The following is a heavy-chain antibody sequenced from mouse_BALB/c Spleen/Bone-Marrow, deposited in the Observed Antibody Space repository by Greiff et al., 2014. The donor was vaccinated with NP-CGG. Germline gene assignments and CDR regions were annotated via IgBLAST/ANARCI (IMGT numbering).Heavy chain of an antibody. CDR1: GYTFNNYW. J-gene: IGHJ4*01. Sequence: LVESGAELVKPGASVKLSCRASGYTFNNYWMHWVKQRPGQGLEWIGEINPTNGRSNYNEKFKRKATLTVDKSSSAAYMQLSSLTSEDSAVYYCARRGEYYGAMDYWGQGTSVTVSS. D-gene: IGHD1-1*01. CDR2: INPTNGRS. V-gene: IGHV1S81*02. CDR3: ARRGEYYGAMDY.